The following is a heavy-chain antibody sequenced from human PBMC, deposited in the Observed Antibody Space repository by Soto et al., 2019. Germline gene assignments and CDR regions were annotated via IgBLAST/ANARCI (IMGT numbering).Heavy chain of an antibody. D-gene: IGHD6-19*01. Sequence: GGSLRLSCVASGFTFDYYWMHWVRQAPGEGLMWVSRLQTDGSHPDYADSVKGRFTISRDNAKNTLYLQMNNLRAEDTAVYYCARERGYSSGWSQDYWGQGQLVTVSS. V-gene: IGHV3-74*01. J-gene: IGHJ4*02. CDR1: GFTFDYYW. CDR3: ARERGYSSGWSQDY. CDR2: LQTDGSHP.